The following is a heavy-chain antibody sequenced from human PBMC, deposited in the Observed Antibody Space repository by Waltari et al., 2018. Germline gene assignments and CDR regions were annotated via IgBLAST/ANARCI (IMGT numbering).Heavy chain of an antibody. Sequence: EMQLVESGGDLVQPGGSLSLSCAASGFTFSIYWMHWVRHVPGKGLVWVSRINRDGSITTYADSVKGRFIISRDNAKNMLYLQMNSLRADDAAVYYCTRRSPSYYHGSGTYYQTFDFWGQGTLVTVSS. D-gene: IGHD3-10*01. CDR1: GFTFSIYW. V-gene: IGHV3-74*03. CDR2: INRDGSIT. CDR3: TRRSPSYYHGSGTYYQTFDF. J-gene: IGHJ4*02.